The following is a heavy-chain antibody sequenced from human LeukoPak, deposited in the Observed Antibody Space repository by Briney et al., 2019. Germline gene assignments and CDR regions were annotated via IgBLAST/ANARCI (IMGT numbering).Heavy chain of an antibody. V-gene: IGHV3-23*01. Sequence: GGSLRLSCVASGFTFSSYAMSWVRQAPGKGLEWVSTLYSDGDPFYGTTHYADSVKGRFTISRDSSQNTLFLDVKSLGAEDTAIYYCAREMGGGLHYFQSWGQGTLVTVSS. CDR3: AREMGGGLHYFQS. J-gene: IGHJ4*02. CDR2: LYSDGDPFYGTT. D-gene: IGHD3-16*01. CDR1: GFTFSSYA.